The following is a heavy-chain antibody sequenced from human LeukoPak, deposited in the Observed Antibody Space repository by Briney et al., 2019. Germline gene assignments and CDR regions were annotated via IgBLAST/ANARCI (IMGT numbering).Heavy chain of an antibody. CDR2: ISWNSGSI. CDR1: GFTFDDYA. Sequence: GGSLRLSCAASGFTFDDYAMHWVRQAPGKGLEWVSGISWNSGSIGYADSVKGRFTIPRDNAKNSLYLQMNSLRAEDTALYYCAKDMRAPSYYYGMDVWGQGTTVTVS. V-gene: IGHV3-9*01. CDR3: AKDMRAPSYYYGMDV. J-gene: IGHJ6*02.